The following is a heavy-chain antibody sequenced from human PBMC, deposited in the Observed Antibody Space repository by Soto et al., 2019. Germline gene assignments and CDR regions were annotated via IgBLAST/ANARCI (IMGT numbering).Heavy chain of an antibody. V-gene: IGHV1-69*01. CDR2: IIPIFGTA. CDR3: GQYYYDSSGYYEYFRH. CDR1: GGTFSSYA. D-gene: IGHD3-22*01. Sequence: QVQLVQSGAEVKKPGSSVKVSCKASGGTFSSYAISWVRQAPGQGLEWMGGIIPIFGTANYAQKFQGRVTITADESTSTGYMELSSLRSEDTAVYYCGQYYYDSSGYYEYFRHWGQGTLVTVSS. J-gene: IGHJ1*01.